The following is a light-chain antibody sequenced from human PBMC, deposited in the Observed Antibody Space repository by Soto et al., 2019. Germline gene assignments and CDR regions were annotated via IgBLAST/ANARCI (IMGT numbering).Light chain of an antibody. CDR2: EVS. J-gene: IGLJ1*01. CDR1: SSDVGSYNR. V-gene: IGLV2-18*02. Sequence: QSALTQPPSVSGSPGQSVTISCTGTSSDVGSYNRVSWYQQPPGTAPKLMIYEVSNRPSGVPDRFSGSKSGNTASLTISGLQPGNGADYYCNSKTSSNTYVFETGTRVPAL. CDR3: NSKTSSNTYV.